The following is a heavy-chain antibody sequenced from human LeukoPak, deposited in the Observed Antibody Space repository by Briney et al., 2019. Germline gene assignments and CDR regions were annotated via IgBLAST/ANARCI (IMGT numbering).Heavy chain of an antibody. CDR2: ISGTSSYI. Sequence: PGGSLRLSCAASGFTFSTYIMTWVRQAPGKGLEWVSSISGTSSYIYYADSVKGRFTISRDNAKNSLNLQMNILRAEDTAVYYCAKGTYYMDVWGKGTTVTISS. CDR1: GFTFSTYI. CDR3: AKGTYYMDV. D-gene: IGHD3-10*01. J-gene: IGHJ6*03. V-gene: IGHV3-21*04.